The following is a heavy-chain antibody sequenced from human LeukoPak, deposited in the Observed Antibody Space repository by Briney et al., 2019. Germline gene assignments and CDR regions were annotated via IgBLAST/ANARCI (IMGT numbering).Heavy chain of an antibody. CDR2: ISGSGGST. J-gene: IGHJ4*02. D-gene: IGHD2-2*01. V-gene: IGHV3-23*01. CDR3: GKERWGYCSSAGCPLFDS. CDR1: GFTFSSYA. Sequence: GGSLRLSCAASGFTFSSYAMSWVRQAPGKGLEWVSAISGSGGSTYYADSVKGRFTISRDNSKNTLYLQMNTLSAEDTAVYYCGKERWGYCSSAGCPLFDSWGQGTLITVSS.